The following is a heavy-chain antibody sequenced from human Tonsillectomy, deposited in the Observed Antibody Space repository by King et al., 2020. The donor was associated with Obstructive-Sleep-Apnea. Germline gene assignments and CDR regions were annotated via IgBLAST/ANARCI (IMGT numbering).Heavy chain of an antibody. Sequence: QLQESGPGLVKPSETLSLTCTVSGGSISNYYWSWIRQPPGKGLEWIGYMYYSGNTNFNPSLKSRVTISADTSKIQFSLRLSSVTAADTAIYYCARHRGVEDYGGYGDYFDYWGEGTLVTVSS. D-gene: IGHD5-12*01. CDR2: MYYSGNT. V-gene: IGHV4-59*08. CDR1: GGSISNYY. CDR3: ARHRGVEDYGGYGDYFDY. J-gene: IGHJ4*02.